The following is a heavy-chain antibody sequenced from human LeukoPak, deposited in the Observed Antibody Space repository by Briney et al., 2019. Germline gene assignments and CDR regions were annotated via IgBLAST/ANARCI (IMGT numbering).Heavy chain of an antibody. Sequence: PSQTLSLTCTVSGGSISNGSYYWSWIRQPAGKGLEWIGRIYASGSTNYNPSLKSRVTMSVDTSKNQFSLKLSSVTAADTAVYYCARSRGYSDYWGQGTLVTVSS. J-gene: IGHJ4*02. CDR3: ARSRGYSDY. V-gene: IGHV4-61*02. D-gene: IGHD5-18*01. CDR2: IYASGST. CDR1: GGSISNGSYY.